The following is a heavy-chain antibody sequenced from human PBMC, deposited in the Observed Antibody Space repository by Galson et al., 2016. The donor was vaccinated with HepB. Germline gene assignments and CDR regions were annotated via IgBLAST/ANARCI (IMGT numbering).Heavy chain of an antibody. J-gene: IGHJ4*02. CDR3: ARGSLWYDY. V-gene: IGHV4-38-2*01. CDR1: GYSISSGYQ. CDR2: IYHSGST. Sequence: SETLSLTCAVSGYSISSGYQWGWIRQPPGKGLEWIGSIYHSGSTYYNPSLKSRVTISVDTSKNQFSLKLSSVTAADTAVYDCARGSLWYDYWGQGTLVTVSS. D-gene: IGHD6-13*01.